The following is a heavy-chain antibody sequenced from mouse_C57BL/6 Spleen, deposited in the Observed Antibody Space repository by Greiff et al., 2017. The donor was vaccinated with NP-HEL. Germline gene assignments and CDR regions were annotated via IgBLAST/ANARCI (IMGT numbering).Heavy chain of an antibody. CDR2: INPNNGGT. CDR1: GYTFTDYY. CDR3: ARPAYDFYAMDY. J-gene: IGHJ4*01. Sequence: EVQLQQSGPELVKPGASVKISCKASGYTFTDYYMNWVKQSHGKSLEWIGDINPNNGGTSYNQKFKGKATLTVDKSSSTAYMELRSLTSEDSAVYYCARPAYDFYAMDYWGQGTSVTVSS. D-gene: IGHD6-5*01. V-gene: IGHV1-26*01.